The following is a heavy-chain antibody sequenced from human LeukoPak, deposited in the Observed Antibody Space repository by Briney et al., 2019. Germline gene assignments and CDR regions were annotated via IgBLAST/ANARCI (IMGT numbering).Heavy chain of an antibody. D-gene: IGHD5-18*01. CDR2: IYHSGST. CDR3: ARSRGYSYATYFDY. J-gene: IGHJ4*02. Sequence: PSESLSLTCSAAGVSVSNSNYYWAWIRPPPGTGLEWIGQIYHSGSTDYNPSLKSRVTISVDKSKNQFSLKLSSVTAADTAVYYWARSRGYSYATYFDYWGQGTLVTVSS. V-gene: IGHV4-39*07. CDR1: GVSVSNSNYY.